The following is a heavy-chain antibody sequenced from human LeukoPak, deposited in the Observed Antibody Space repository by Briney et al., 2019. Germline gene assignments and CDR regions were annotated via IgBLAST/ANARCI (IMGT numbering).Heavy chain of an antibody. D-gene: IGHD3-22*01. Sequence: SETLSLTCTVSGGSSSSYYCNWIRQPAGKGLEWIGRISTSGSTNYNPSLKSRVTMSVDTSKNQVSLKLSSVTAADTAVYYCARDSGDSSGYIDYWGQGTLVTVSS. V-gene: IGHV4-4*07. CDR1: GGSSSSYY. J-gene: IGHJ4*02. CDR2: ISTSGST. CDR3: ARDSGDSSGYIDY.